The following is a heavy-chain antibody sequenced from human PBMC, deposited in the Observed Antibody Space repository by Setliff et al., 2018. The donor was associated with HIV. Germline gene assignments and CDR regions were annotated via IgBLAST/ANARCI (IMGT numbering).Heavy chain of an antibody. D-gene: IGHD6-6*01. CDR2: INAGNGNT. CDR1: GYTFTSYA. V-gene: IGHV1-3*01. CDR3: ARGKGSSRYYYYYGMDV. J-gene: IGHJ6*02. Sequence: ASVKVSCKASGYTFTSYAMHWVRQAPGQRLEWMGWINAGNGNTKYSQKFQGRVTITRDTSASTAYMELSSLRSEDTAVYYCARGKGSSRYYYYYGMDVWGQGTTVTVSS.